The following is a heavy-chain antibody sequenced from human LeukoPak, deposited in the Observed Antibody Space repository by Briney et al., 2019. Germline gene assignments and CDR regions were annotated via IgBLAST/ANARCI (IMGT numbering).Heavy chain of an antibody. J-gene: IGHJ4*02. CDR3: ASGRAVAGREEGFDY. CDR2: IIPIFGTA. Sequence: VASVKVSCKASGGTFSSYAISWVRQAPGQGLEWMGGIIPIFGTANYAQKFQGRVTITADESTSTAYMELSSLRSEDTAVYYCASGRAVAGREEGFDYWGQGTLVTVSS. V-gene: IGHV1-69*13. CDR1: GGTFSSYA. D-gene: IGHD6-19*01.